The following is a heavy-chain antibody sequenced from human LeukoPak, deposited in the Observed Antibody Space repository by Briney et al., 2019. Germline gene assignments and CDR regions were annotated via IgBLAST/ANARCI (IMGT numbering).Heavy chain of an antibody. Sequence: PGTSLRLSCAASGFTFSSYGMHWVRQAPGKGLEWVALIWYDGRRQFYANSVKGRFTISRDDSSNTLFLQMNGLRAEDTAVYYCASLGSSWSSDYWGQGTLVTVSS. CDR2: IWYDGRRQ. V-gene: IGHV3-33*01. D-gene: IGHD6-13*01. CDR1: GFTFSSYG. J-gene: IGHJ4*02. CDR3: ASLGSSWSSDY.